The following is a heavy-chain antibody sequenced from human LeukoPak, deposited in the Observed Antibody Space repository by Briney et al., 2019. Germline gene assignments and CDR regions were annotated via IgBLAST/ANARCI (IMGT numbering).Heavy chain of an antibody. V-gene: IGHV4-39*01. CDR3: SRTTGDSAIIAAH. Sequence: SETLSLTCTVSGGSISGSCCYWGWIRQTPGKDLEWIGSTSYSGSTHYNPSFKSRVTVSVDTSKNQFFLNLSSVTAADTALYYCSRTTGDSAIIAAHWGQGTLVTVSS. J-gene: IGHJ4*02. D-gene: IGHD3-16*01. CDR2: TSYSGST. CDR1: GGSISGSCCY.